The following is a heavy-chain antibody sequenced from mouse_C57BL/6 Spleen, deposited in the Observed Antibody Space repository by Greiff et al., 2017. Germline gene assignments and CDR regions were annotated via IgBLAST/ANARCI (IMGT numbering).Heavy chain of an antibody. CDR2: ISSGGDYI. D-gene: IGHD1-2*01. CDR1: GFTFSSYA. J-gene: IGHJ2*01. V-gene: IGHV5-9-1*02. Sequence: EVQVVESGEGLVKPGGSLKLSCAASGFTFSSYAMSWVRQTPEKRLEWVAYISSGGDYIYYADTVKGRFTISRDNARNTLYLQMSSLKSEDTAMYYCTRESLLLRPEYYFDYWGQGTTLTVSS. CDR3: TRESLLLRPEYYFDY.